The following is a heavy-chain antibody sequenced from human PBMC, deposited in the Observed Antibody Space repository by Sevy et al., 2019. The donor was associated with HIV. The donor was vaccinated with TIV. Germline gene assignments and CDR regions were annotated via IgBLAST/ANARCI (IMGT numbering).Heavy chain of an antibody. Sequence: GGSLRLSCSASGFTFSSYAMHWVRQAPGKGLEYVSAISSNGGSTYYADSVKGRFTISRDNSKNTRYLQMSSLRAEDTAVYYCVKDAGGPAAMVRGVSAFDIXGQGTMVTVSS. V-gene: IGHV3-64D*06. D-gene: IGHD3-10*01. J-gene: IGHJ3*02. CDR3: VKDAGGPAAMVRGVSAFDI. CDR1: GFTFSSYA. CDR2: ISSNGGST.